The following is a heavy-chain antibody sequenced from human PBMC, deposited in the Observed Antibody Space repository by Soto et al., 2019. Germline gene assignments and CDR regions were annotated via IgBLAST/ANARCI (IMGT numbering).Heavy chain of an antibody. CDR2: IWYDGSNK. V-gene: IGHV3-33*01. Sequence: QVQLVESGGGVVQPGRSLRLSCAASGFTFSSYGMHWVRQAPGKGLEWVAVIWYDGSNKYYADSVKGRFTISRDNSKNTLYLQMNSLRAEDTAVYYCARGKGLYSSSWYLPEGTREGWFDPWGQGTLVTVSS. CDR1: GFTFSSYG. CDR3: ARGKGLYSSSWYLPEGTREGWFDP. D-gene: IGHD6-13*01. J-gene: IGHJ5*02.